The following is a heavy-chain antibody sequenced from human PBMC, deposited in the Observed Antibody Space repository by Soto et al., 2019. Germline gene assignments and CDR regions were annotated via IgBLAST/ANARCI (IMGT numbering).Heavy chain of an antibody. CDR2: INHSGST. J-gene: IGHJ2*01. Sequence: SETLSLTCAVYGGSFSGYYWSWIRQPPGKGLEWIGEINHSGSTNYNPSLKSQVTISVDTSKNQFSLKLSSVTAADTAVYYCARHYSYGYFSWYFDLWGRGTLVTVSS. CDR1: GGSFSGYY. D-gene: IGHD5-18*01. V-gene: IGHV4-34*01. CDR3: ARHYSYGYFSWYFDL.